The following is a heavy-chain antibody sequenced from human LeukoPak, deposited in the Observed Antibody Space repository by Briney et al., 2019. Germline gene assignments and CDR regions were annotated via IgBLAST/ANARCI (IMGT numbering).Heavy chain of an antibody. D-gene: IGHD3-3*01. CDR1: GFTFSSYG. CDR2: IRYDGRNK. J-gene: IGHJ4*02. CDR3: AKIGDYDFWSGPNAGHFDY. Sequence: GGSLRLSCAASGFTFSSYGMHWVRQAPGKGLEWVTFIRYDGRNKYYADSVKGRFTISRDNSKNTLYLQTNSLKVEDTAVYFCAKIGDYDFWSGPNAGHFDYWGQGTLVTVSS. V-gene: IGHV3-30*02.